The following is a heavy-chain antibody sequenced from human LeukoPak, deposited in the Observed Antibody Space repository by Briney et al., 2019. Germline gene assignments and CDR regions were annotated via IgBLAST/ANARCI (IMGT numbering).Heavy chain of an antibody. Sequence: SETLSLTCTVSGGSISSDHWSWIRQPPGKGLEWIGYIYYSGSTNYNPSLKSRVTISIDTSKNQFSLKVSSVTAADTAVYYCARAMVDTAMVGYGMDVWGQGTTVTVSS. D-gene: IGHD5-18*01. V-gene: IGHV4-59*01. CDR3: ARAMVDTAMVGYGMDV. CDR1: GGSISSDH. CDR2: IYYSGST. J-gene: IGHJ6*02.